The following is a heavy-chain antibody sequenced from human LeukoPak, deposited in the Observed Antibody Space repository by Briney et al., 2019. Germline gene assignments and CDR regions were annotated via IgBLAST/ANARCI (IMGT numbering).Heavy chain of an antibody. CDR2: IYPGDSDT. V-gene: IGHV5-51*01. D-gene: IGHD3-22*01. J-gene: IGHJ5*02. Sequence: GESLKISCNGSGYSFTSYWIGGVRQMPGKGLEWMGIIYPGDSDTRYSPSFQGQVTISADKSISTAYLQWSSLKASDTAMYYCARHDDYYDSSGYHPWTAPFDPWGQGTLVTVSS. CDR3: ARHDDYYDSSGYHPWTAPFDP. CDR1: GYSFTSYW.